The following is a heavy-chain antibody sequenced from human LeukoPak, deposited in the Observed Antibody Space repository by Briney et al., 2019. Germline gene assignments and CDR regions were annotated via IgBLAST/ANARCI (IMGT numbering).Heavy chain of an antibody. CDR3: ATSRGVLRYFDWLPGGMDV. J-gene: IGHJ6*04. D-gene: IGHD3-9*01. CDR2: INHSGST. CDR1: GGSFSGYY. V-gene: IGHV4-34*01. Sequence: SETLSLTCAVYGGSFSGYYWSWIRQPPGKGLEWIGEINHSGSTNYNPSLKSRVTISVDTSKNQFSLKLSSVTVADTAVYYCATSRGVLRYFDWLPGGMDVWGKGTTVTVSS.